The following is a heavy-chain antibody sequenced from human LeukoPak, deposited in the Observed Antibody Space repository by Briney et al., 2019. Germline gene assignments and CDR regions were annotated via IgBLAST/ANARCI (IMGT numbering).Heavy chain of an antibody. V-gene: IGHV4-39*01. J-gene: IGHJ6*03. CDR1: GGSISSSSYY. CDR2: IYYSGST. CDR3: ARPHGRRDYYMDV. Sequence: PSETLSLTGTVSGGSISSSSYYWGWIRQPPGKGLEWIGSIYYSGSTYYNPSLKRRVTISVDTSKNQFSLKLSSVTAADTAVYYCARPHGRRDYYMDVWGKGTTVTVSS. D-gene: IGHD3-10*01.